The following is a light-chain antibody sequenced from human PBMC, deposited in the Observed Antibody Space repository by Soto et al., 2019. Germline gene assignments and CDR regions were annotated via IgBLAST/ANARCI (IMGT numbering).Light chain of an antibody. J-gene: IGKJ1*01. Sequence: QMPQSTSTLSASVGDSVTITCRASQSITTWLAWYQQRPGKAPRLLIYDVSSLQSGVPSRFSGSGSGTEFTLTISSLQPDDFATYYCQHYKMYSPWTFGQGTMV. CDR1: QSITTW. V-gene: IGKV1-5*01. CDR2: DVS. CDR3: QHYKMYSPWT.